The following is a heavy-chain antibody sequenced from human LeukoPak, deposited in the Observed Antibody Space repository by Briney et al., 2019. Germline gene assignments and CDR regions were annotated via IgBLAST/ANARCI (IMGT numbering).Heavy chain of an antibody. CDR2: INHSGST. CDR3: ARLRWLQLDY. CDR1: GGSFSGYY. J-gene: IGHJ4*02. D-gene: IGHD5-12*01. V-gene: IGHV4-34*01. Sequence: SETLSLTCAVYGGSFSGYYWSWIRRPPGKGLEWIGEINHSGSTNYNPSLKSRVTISVDTSKNQFSLKLSSVTAADTAVYYCARLRWLQLDYWGQGTLVTVSS.